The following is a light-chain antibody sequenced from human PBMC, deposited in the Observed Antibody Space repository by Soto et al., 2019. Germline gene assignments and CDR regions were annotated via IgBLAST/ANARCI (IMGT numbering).Light chain of an antibody. CDR1: QGISSA. J-gene: IGKJ1*01. Sequence: AIPLTQSPSSLSASVGDRVTITCRASQGISSALAWFQQKPGKAPKLLIYDVSSLERGVPSRFSGSGSGTDFTLTISSLQPEDFATYYCQQFNNYPQTFGQGTKVEIK. CDR2: DVS. V-gene: IGKV1D-13*01. CDR3: QQFNNYPQT.